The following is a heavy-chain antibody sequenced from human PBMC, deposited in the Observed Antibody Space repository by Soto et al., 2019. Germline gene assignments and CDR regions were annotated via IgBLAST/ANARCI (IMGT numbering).Heavy chain of an antibody. J-gene: IGHJ6*03. Sequence: GGSLRLSCAASGFTFSSYAMSWVRQAPGKGLEWVSAISGSGGSTYYADSVKGRFTISRDNSKNTLYLQMNSLRAEDTAVYYCAKYISSSSDYYYYMDVWGKGTTVTVSS. V-gene: IGHV3-23*01. D-gene: IGHD6-6*01. CDR2: ISGSGGST. CDR1: GFTFSSYA. CDR3: AKYISSSSDYYYYMDV.